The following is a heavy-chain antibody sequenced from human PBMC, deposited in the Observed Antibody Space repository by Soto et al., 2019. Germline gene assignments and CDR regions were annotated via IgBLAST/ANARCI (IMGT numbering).Heavy chain of an antibody. J-gene: IGHJ6*02. CDR2: IYSGGST. CDR1: GFTVSSNY. Sequence: EVQLVETGGGLIQPGGSLRLSCAASGFTVSSNYMSWVRQAPGKGLEWVSVIYSGGSTYYADSVKGRFTISRDNSKNTLYLQMNSLRAEDTSVYYCARDRGVSPPNYYYYCMDVWGQGTTVTVSS. V-gene: IGHV3-53*02. D-gene: IGHD3-10*01. CDR3: ARDRGVSPPNYYYYCMDV.